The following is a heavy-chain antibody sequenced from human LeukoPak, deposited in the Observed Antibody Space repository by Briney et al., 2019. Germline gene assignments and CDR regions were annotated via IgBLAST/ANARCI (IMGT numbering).Heavy chain of an antibody. CDR2: ISSNGATT. V-gene: IGHV3-64*04. CDR3: AKASYFGVVVW. J-gene: IGHJ4*02. D-gene: IGHD3-3*01. Sequence: GGSLRLSCSAFGFTFNRFYLHWVRQAPGKGLEFVSHISSNGATTYYADSVKGRFTISRDNSKNTLYLQMNSLRAEDTAVYYCAKASYFGVVVWWGQGTLVTVSS. CDR1: GFTFNRFY.